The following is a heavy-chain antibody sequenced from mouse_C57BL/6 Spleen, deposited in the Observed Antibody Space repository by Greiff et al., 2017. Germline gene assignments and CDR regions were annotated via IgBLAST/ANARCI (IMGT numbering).Heavy chain of an antibody. CDR1: GFTFNDYG. CDR2: ISNLAYSI. D-gene: IGHD1-1*01. J-gene: IGHJ3*01. V-gene: IGHV5-15*01. CDR3: AGYSGISSVPLGY. Sequence: EVKLVESGPGFVQPGASLKLPCTASGFTFNDYGMAWVRQAPRKGPEWVAFISNLAYSIYYADTVTGRFTISRENAKNTLYLEMSSLRSEDTVIYYYAGYSGISSVPLGYWGEGMPVTDS.